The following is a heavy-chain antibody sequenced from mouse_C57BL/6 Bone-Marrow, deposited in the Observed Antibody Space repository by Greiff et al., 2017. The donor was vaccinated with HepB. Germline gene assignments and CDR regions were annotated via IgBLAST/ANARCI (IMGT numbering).Heavy chain of an antibody. J-gene: IGHJ4*01. Sequence: QVQLQQSGAELVKPGASVKMSCKASGYTFTSYWITWVKQRPGQGLEWIGDIYPGSGSTNYNEKFKSKATLTVDTSSSTAYMQLSSLTSEDSAVYYCARDGYYVAMDYWGQGTSVTVSS. CDR3: ARDGYYVAMDY. CDR1: GYTFTSYW. D-gene: IGHD2-3*01. CDR2: IYPGSGST. V-gene: IGHV1-55*01.